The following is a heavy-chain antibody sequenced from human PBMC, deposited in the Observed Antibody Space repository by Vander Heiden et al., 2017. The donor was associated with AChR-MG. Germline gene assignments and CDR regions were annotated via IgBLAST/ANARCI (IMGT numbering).Heavy chain of an antibody. CDR3: ARGEEGDDFWNGRSDD. CDR1: GGRFSNYA. D-gene: IGHD3-3*01. CDR2: IIPIFGTA. V-gene: IGHV1-69*01. J-gene: IGHJ4*02. Sequence: QVQLLQSGAEVKKPGSSVKVSCKASGGRFSNYAINWVRQAPGQGLEWMGGIIPIFGTANYAQKFQGRVTITADESTTTVYMELSSLRSEDTAVYYCARGEEGDDFWNGRSDDWGQGTQVTVSP.